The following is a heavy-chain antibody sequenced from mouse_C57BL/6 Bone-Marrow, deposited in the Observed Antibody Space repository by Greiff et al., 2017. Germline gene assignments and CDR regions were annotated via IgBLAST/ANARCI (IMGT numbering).Heavy chain of an antibody. CDR2: IYPRSGNT. CDR3: ASLGAIYYDHLYYYAMDY. CDR1: GYTFTSYG. D-gene: IGHD2-4*01. Sequence: QVHVKQSGAELARPGASVKLSCKASGYTFTSYGISWVKQRTGQGLEWIGEIYPRSGNTYYNEKFKGKATLTADKSSSTAYMELRSLTSEDSAVXFCASLGAIYYDHLYYYAMDYWGQGTSVTVSS. V-gene: IGHV1-81*01. J-gene: IGHJ4*01.